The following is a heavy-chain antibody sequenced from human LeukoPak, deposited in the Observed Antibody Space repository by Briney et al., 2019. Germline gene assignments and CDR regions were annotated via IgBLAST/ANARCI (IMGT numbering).Heavy chain of an antibody. D-gene: IGHD3-10*01. CDR2: INPNSGGT. CDR3: ARDPTSWFGESKNWFDP. V-gene: IGHV1-2*02. J-gene: IGHJ5*02. Sequence: GASVKVSCKASGYTFTGYYMHWVRQAPGQGLEWMGWINPNSGGTNYAQKFQGRVTMTRDTPISTAYMELSRLRSDDTAVYYCARDPTSWFGESKNWFDPWGQGTLVTVSS. CDR1: GYTFTGYY.